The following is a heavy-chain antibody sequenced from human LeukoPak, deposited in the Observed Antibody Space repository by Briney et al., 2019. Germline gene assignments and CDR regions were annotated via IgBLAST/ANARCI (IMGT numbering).Heavy chain of an antibody. V-gene: IGHV3-74*03. D-gene: IGHD6-13*01. CDR3: ARGSDVQQRQDLFDY. CDR1: GFTFSSYW. J-gene: IGHJ4*02. CDR2: INSDGTGT. Sequence: QPGGSLRLSCAASGFTFSSYWMHWVRQAPGKGPVWVSRINSDGTGTMYADSVKGRFTISRDNAKNTLYLQMNSLRAEDTAVYYCARGSDVQQRQDLFDYWGQGTLVTVSS.